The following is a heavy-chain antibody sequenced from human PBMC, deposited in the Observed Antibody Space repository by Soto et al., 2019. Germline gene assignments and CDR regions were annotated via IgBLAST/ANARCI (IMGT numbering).Heavy chain of an antibody. J-gene: IGHJ6*02. V-gene: IGHV1-69*06. CDR3: AVPAARDYYGMDV. CDR2: IIPIFGTA. D-gene: IGHD2-2*01. CDR1: GGTFSSYA. Sequence: SVKVSFKASGGTFSSYAISWVRQAPGQGLEWMGGIIPIFGTANYAQKFQGRVTITADKSTSTAYMELSSLRSEDTAVYYCAVPAARDYYGMDVWGQGTTVTVSS.